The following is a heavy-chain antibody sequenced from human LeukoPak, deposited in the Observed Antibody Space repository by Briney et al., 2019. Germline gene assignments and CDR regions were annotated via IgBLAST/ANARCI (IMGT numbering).Heavy chain of an antibody. D-gene: IGHD2-8*02. CDR2: IHTAGDT. Sequence: GGSLRLSCAASGFTFSSYDMHWVRQVTGKGLEWVSSIHTAGDTHYSGSVKGRFTISRENVKNSLYLQMNSLRAGDTTVYYCARGLPGGLDIWGQGTMVTVSP. V-gene: IGHV3-13*01. J-gene: IGHJ3*02. CDR3: ARGLPGGLDI. CDR1: GFTFSSYD.